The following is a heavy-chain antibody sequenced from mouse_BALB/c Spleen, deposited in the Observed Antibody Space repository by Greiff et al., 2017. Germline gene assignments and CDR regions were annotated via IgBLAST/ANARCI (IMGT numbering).Heavy chain of an antibody. CDR3: ARRRNYDAMDY. CDR1: GFTFSSYG. Sequence: EVKLMESGGDLVKPGGSLKLSCAASGFTFSSYGMSWVRQTPDKRLEWVATISSGGSYTYYPDSVKGRFTISRDNAKNTLYLQMSSLKSEDTAMYYCARRRNYDAMDYWGQGTSVTVSS. J-gene: IGHJ4*01. D-gene: IGHD2-1*01. CDR2: ISSGGSYT. V-gene: IGHV5-6*02.